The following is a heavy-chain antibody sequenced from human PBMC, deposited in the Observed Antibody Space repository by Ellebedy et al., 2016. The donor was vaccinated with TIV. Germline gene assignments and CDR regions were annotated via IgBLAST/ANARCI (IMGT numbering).Heavy chain of an antibody. D-gene: IGHD6-13*01. V-gene: IGHV3-7*01. CDR1: GFTFNRYW. Sequence: GESLKISCVASGFTFNRYWMSWVRQAPGTGPEWVANIQQEGSEKFYADSVKGRFTISRDNTKNSLYLQMNSLRAEDTAVYYCARGSTYSSIWNDFDYWGQGTLVTVSS. J-gene: IGHJ4*02. CDR3: ARGSTYSSIWNDFDY. CDR2: IQQEGSEK.